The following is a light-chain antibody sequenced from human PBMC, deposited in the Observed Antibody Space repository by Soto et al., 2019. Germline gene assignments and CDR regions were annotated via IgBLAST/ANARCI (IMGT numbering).Light chain of an antibody. CDR1: QSVSLS. V-gene: IGKV3-11*01. Sequence: EIVLTQSPATLSLSPGGRATLSCRASQSVSLSLAWYQHKPGQAPRLLIYDASKRASGFPARFSGSGSGTDFTLTISSLEPEDFAVYYCQERTGWPPWTFGQGTKVDIK. J-gene: IGKJ1*01. CDR3: QERTGWPPWT. CDR2: DAS.